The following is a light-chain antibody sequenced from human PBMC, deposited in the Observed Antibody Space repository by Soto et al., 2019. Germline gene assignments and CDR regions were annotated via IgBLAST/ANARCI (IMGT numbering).Light chain of an antibody. CDR1: QSVLYSSNNKNY. CDR3: QQYYSTPRT. CDR2: WAS. V-gene: IGKV4-1*01. J-gene: IGKJ1*01. Sequence: DIVMTQSPESLAVSLGERATINCKSSQSVLYSSNNKNYLAGYQQKPGQPPKLLIYWASTRESGVPDRFSGSGSGTDFTLTISSLQAEDVAIYYCQQYYSTPRTFGQGTKVDI.